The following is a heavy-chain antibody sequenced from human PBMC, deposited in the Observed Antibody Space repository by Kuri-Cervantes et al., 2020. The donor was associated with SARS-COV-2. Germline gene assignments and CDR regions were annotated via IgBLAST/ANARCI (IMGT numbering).Heavy chain of an antibody. CDR2: IYHSGST. J-gene: IGHJ4*02. CDR3: ARLTTGSYYDSSGYYPRGYFDY. Sequence: SQTLSLTCAVSGYSISSGYYWGWIRQPPGKGLEWIGSIYHSGSTYYNPSLKSRVTISVDTSKNQFSLKLSSVTAADTAVYYCARLTTGSYYDSSGYYPRGYFDYWGQGTMVTVSS. V-gene: IGHV4-38-2*01. CDR1: GYSISSGYY. D-gene: IGHD3-22*01.